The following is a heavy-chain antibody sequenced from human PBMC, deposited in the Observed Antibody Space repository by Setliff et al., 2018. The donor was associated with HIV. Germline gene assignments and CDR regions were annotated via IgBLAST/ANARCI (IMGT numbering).Heavy chain of an antibody. J-gene: IGHJ6*02. Sequence: GASVKVSCEASGYTFTSYYMHWVRQAPGQGLERMGVINPGGGSTTYAQKFQGRVTMTRDTSTSTVYMELSSLRSQDTAMYYCARGWGGQDSYYYGMDVWGQGTTVTVSS. CDR1: GYTFTSYY. V-gene: IGHV1-46*01. CDR2: INPGGGST. D-gene: IGHD3-16*01. CDR3: ARGWGGQDSYYYGMDV.